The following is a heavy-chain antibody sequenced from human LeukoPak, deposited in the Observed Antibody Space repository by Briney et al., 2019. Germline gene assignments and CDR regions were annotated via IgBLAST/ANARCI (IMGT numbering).Heavy chain of an antibody. J-gene: IGHJ1*01. CDR2: INHSGST. Sequence: NPSETLSLTCAVYAGSFSGYYWSWIRQPPGKGLEWIGEINHSGSTNYNPSLKSRVTISVDTSKNQFSLKLSSVTAADTAVYYCARAPPHYYDSSGPVRYFQHWGQGTLVTVSS. CDR1: AGSFSGYY. D-gene: IGHD3-22*01. V-gene: IGHV4-34*01. CDR3: ARAPPHYYDSSGPVRYFQH.